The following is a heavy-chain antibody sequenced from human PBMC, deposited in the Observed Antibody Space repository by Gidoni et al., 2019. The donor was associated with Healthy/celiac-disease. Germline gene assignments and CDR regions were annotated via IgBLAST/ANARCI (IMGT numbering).Heavy chain of an antibody. CDR2: ISWNSGSI. D-gene: IGHD3-22*01. J-gene: IGHJ3*02. CDR3: AKDFHDSSGYDISVAFDI. V-gene: IGHV3-9*01. CDR1: GFTFDDYA. Sequence: EVQLVEPGGGLVQPGRSLSLSCAASGFTFDDYAMHWVRQDPGKGLEWVSGISWNSGSIGYADSVKGRFTISRDNAKNSLYLQMNSLRAEDTALYYCAKDFHDSSGYDISVAFDIWGQGTMVTVSS.